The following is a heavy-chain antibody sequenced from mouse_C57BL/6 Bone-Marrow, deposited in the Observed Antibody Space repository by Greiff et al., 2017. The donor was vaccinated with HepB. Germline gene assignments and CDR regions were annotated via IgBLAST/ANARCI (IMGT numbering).Heavy chain of an antibody. V-gene: IGHV1-22*01. CDR3: ARELRRRSAWFAY. J-gene: IGHJ3*01. Sequence: EVQLQQSGPELVKPGASVKMSCKASGYTFTDYNMHWVKQSHGKSLEWIGYINPNNGGTSYNQKFKGKATLTVNKSSSTAYMERRSLTSEDSAVYYCARELRRRSAWFAYWGQGTLVTVSA. CDR1: GYTFTDYN. D-gene: IGHD3-2*02. CDR2: INPNNGGT.